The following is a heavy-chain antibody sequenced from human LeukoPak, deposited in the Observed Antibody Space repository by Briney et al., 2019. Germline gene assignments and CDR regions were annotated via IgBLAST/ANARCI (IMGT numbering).Heavy chain of an antibody. V-gene: IGHV1-46*01. Sequence: GASVKVSCKASGYTFTGYYMHWVRQAPGQGPEWVGRIIPIFGMSSYAQSLQDRVTITADKSTNTVYLELSSLRSDDTAVYYCARGTNKILGVVVTDAYDVWGQGTMVTVSS. CDR3: ARGTNKILGVVVTDAYDV. CDR1: GYTFTGYY. CDR2: IIPIFGMS. D-gene: IGHD3-16*02. J-gene: IGHJ3*01.